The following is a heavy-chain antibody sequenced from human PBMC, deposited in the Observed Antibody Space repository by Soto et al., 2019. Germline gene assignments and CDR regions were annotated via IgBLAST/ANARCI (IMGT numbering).Heavy chain of an antibody. CDR3: ARDRLLEWNYYYCGMDV. J-gene: IGHJ6*02. D-gene: IGHD3-3*01. V-gene: IGHV4-59*01. CDR1: GGSISSYY. Sequence: SETLSLTCTVSGGSISSYYWSWIRQPPGKGLEWIGYIYYSGSTNYNPSLKSRVTISVDTSKNQFSLKLSSVTAADTAVYYCARDRLLEWNYYYCGMDVWGQGTLVTVSS. CDR2: IYYSGST.